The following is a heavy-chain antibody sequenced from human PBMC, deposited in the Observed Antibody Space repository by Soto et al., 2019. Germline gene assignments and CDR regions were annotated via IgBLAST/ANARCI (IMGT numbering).Heavy chain of an antibody. CDR3: ARGNAYCSSTSCYLGVWYYYYGMDV. J-gene: IGHJ6*02. CDR2: INHSGST. CDR1: GGSFSGYY. V-gene: IGHV4-34*01. Sequence: ASETLSLTCAVYGGSFSGYYWSWIRQPPGKGLEWIGEINHSGSTSYNPSLKSRVTISVDTSKNQFSLKLSSVTAADTAVYYCARGNAYCSSTSCYLGVWYYYYGMDVWGQGTTVTVSS. D-gene: IGHD2-2*01.